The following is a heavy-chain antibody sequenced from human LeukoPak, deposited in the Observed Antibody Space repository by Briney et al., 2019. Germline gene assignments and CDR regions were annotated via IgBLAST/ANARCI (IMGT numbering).Heavy chain of an antibody. Sequence: GSSVKVSCKASGGTFSSYAISWVRQAPGQGLEWMGRIIPILGIANYAQKFQGRVTITADKSTSTAYMELSSLRSEDTAVYYCARDTANYGGFDYWGQGTLVTVSS. CDR3: ARDTANYGGFDY. CDR1: GGTFSSYA. V-gene: IGHV1-69*04. CDR2: IIPILGIA. J-gene: IGHJ4*02. D-gene: IGHD4-23*01.